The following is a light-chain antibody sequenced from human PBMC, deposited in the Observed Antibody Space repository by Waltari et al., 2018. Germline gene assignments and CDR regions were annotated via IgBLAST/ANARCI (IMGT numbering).Light chain of an antibody. Sequence: SSELTQDSAVSVSLGQTVWISCQWDSSSTSYAGWYQLKPGQAPVHVMFGKDKRPSGIPDRFSGYSSGTTSSLTITGAQAEDEADYYCSSRNGRANEVVFAGGTKVTVL. CDR2: GKD. CDR1: SSSTSY. V-gene: IGLV3-19*01. CDR3: SSRNGRANEVV. J-gene: IGLJ3*02.